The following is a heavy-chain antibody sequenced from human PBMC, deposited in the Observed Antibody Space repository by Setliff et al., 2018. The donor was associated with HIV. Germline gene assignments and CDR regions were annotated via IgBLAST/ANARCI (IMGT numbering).Heavy chain of an antibody. D-gene: IGHD3-10*01. J-gene: IGHJ4*02. CDR2: IKSKSDGETK. Sequence: PGGSLRLSCAVSGFTFSNAWMSWVRQAPGKGLEWVGRIKSKSDGETKDYAAPVKGRFTISRDDSKSTLYLQLTTLRTEDTGFYFCTREIRDGYPRSSNWGQGTLVTVSS. CDR3: TREIRDGYPRSSN. V-gene: IGHV3-15*01. CDR1: GFTFSNAW.